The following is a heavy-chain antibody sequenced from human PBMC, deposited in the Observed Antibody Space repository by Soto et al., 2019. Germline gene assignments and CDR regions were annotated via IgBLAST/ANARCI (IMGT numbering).Heavy chain of an antibody. J-gene: IGHJ4*02. CDR1: GGTFSSYA. CDR3: ARDRGYCSSTSCYKLDY. D-gene: IGHD2-2*02. Sequence: SAKVSCKASGGTFSSYAISWVRQAPGQGLEWMGGIIPIFGTANYAQKFQGRVTITADESTSTAYMELSSLRSEDTAVYYCARDRGYCSSTSCYKLDYWGQGTLVTVSS. CDR2: IIPIFGTA. V-gene: IGHV1-69*13.